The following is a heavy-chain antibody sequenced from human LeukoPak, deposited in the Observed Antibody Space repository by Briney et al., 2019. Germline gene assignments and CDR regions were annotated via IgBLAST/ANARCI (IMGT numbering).Heavy chain of an antibody. CDR3: ARVTGYMTEDYFDY. J-gene: IGHJ4*02. CDR1: GGSISTISYY. CDR2: IYYSGNT. D-gene: IGHD6-13*01. Sequence: SETLSLTCSVSGGSISTISYYWGWIRQPPGKGLEWIGSIYYSGNTYYNPSLKSRVTISVDTSKNQFSLRLSSVTAADTAVYYCARVTGYMTEDYFDYWGQGTLITVSS. V-gene: IGHV4-39*07.